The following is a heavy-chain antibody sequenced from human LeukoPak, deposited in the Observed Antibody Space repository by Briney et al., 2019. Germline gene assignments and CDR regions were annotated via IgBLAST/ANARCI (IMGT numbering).Heavy chain of an antibody. CDR3: ARDLGYCTNGVCHTRFDY. Sequence: ASVKVSCKAPGYTFTNYYIYWVRQAPGQGLEWMGIINPSGGITSYAQKFQVRVTMTRDTSTSTVYMELSSLRSEDTAVYYCARDLGYCTNGVCHTRFDYWGQGTLVAVSS. J-gene: IGHJ4*02. CDR2: INPSGGIT. CDR1: GYTFTNYY. D-gene: IGHD2-8*01. V-gene: IGHV1-46*01.